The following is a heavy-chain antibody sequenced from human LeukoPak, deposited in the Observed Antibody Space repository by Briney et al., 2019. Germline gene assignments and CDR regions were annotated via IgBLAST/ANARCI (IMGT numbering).Heavy chain of an antibody. CDR1: GFTFSHYG. D-gene: IGHD4-11*01. CDR2: IWSDGSDK. J-gene: IGHJ1*01. CDR3: AKDAQGGFDYSNSLQN. V-gene: IGHV3-33*06. Sequence: PGGSLRLSCAASGFTFSHYGMHWVRQTPGAGLEWVAVIWSDGSDKYYAKSVKGRFTISRDNSKNSLFLQMNSLRAEDTAVYYCAKDAQGGFDYSNSLQNWGQGILVTVSS.